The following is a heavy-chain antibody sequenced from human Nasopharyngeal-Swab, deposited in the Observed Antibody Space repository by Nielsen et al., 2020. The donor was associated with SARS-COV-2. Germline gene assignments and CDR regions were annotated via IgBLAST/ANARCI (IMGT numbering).Heavy chain of an antibody. CDR2: IYYSGST. V-gene: IGHV4-59*01. CDR3: ARVAPYYYYMDV. CDR1: GGSISSYY. Sequence: LRLSCTVSGGSISSYYWSWIRQPPGKGLEWIGYIYYSGSTNYNPSLKSRVTMSVDTSKNQFSLKLSSVTAADTAVYYCARVAPYYYYMDVWGKGTTVTVSS. J-gene: IGHJ6*03.